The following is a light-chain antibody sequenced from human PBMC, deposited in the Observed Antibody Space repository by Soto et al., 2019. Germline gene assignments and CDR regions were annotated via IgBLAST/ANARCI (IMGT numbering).Light chain of an antibody. J-gene: IGLJ3*02. CDR2: EGS. Sequence: QSALTQSASVSGSPGQSITISCTGTSSDFGSYNLVSWYQQHPGKAPKLMIYEGSKRPSGVSNRFSGSTSGNTASLTISGLQAEDEADYYCCSYVGSSTFWVFGGGTQLTVL. CDR1: SSDFGSYNL. CDR3: CSYVGSSTFWV. V-gene: IGLV2-23*01.